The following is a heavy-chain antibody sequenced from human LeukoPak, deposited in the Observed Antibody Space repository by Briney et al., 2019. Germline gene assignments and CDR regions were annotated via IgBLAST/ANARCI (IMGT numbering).Heavy chain of an antibody. D-gene: IGHD2-2*01. V-gene: IGHV4-34*01. J-gene: IGHJ5*02. CDR3: ARGGCSSTSCPYSDWFDP. CDR2: INHSGST. CDR1: GGSFSGYY. Sequence: PSETLSLTCAVYGGSFSGYYWSWIRQPPGKGLEWIGEINHSGSTNYNPSLKSRVTISVDTSKNQFSLKLSSATAADTAVYYCARGGCSSTSCPYSDWFDPWGQGTLVTVSS.